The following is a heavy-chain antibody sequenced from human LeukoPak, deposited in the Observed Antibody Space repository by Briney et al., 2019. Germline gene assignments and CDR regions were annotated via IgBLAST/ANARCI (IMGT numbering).Heavy chain of an antibody. CDR1: GSILTEFS. V-gene: IGHV1-24*01. CDR3: STIAPGVFLDS. J-gene: IGHJ4*02. D-gene: IGHD7-27*01. Sequence: ASVPVSCKVSGSILTEFSIHWVRQAPGKGLEWMGGFVPEDDETSYAQSFQGRVTMTEDTSTDTAYMELSSLRSEDTAMYYCSTIAPGVFLDSWGQGTRVTVFS. CDR2: FVPEDDET.